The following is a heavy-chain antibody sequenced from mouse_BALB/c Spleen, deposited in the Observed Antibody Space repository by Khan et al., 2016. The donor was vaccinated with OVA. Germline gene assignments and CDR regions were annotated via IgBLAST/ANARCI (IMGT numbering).Heavy chain of an antibody. CDR1: GYTFINYW. CDR2: INLSTGYT. CDR3: ARRGLRWDFDY. D-gene: IGHD1-1*01. J-gene: IGHJ2*01. V-gene: IGHV1-7*01. Sequence: QIQLVQSGAELAKPGASVKMSCKASGYTFINYWILWVKQRPGQGLEWIGYINLSTGYTEYNQNFKDKATLTADKSSSTAYMQLSSLTSEDSAVYYCARRGLRWDFDYWGQGTTLTVSS.